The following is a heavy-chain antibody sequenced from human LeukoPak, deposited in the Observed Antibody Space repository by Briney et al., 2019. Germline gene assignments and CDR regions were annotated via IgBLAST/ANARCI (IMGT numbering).Heavy chain of an antibody. CDR1: GFTFSSYW. CDR3: ARKAVHYYGMDV. CDR2: INTDGSST. Sequence: GGSLRLSCAASGFTFSSYWMHWVRQAPGEGLVWVSRINTDGSSTSYADSGEGRFTISRDNAKNSLYLQMNSLRAEDTAVYYCARKAVHYYGMDVWGQGTTVTVSS. D-gene: IGHD2-2*01. J-gene: IGHJ6*02. V-gene: IGHV3-74*01.